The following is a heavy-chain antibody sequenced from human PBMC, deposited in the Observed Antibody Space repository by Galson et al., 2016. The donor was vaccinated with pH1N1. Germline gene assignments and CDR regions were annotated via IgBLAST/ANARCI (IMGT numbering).Heavy chain of an antibody. D-gene: IGHD2-2*01. V-gene: IGHV1-18*01. Sequence: SVKVSCKASGYTFTNYGISWVRQAPGQGLEWMGWISAYNGNTNYAQKLQGRVTMTTDTSTSTAYMELRSLRSDDTAVYYCARVRYQLLPGHYWGQGTLVTVSS. CDR2: ISAYNGNT. CDR1: GYTFTNYG. J-gene: IGHJ4*02. CDR3: ARVRYQLLPGHY.